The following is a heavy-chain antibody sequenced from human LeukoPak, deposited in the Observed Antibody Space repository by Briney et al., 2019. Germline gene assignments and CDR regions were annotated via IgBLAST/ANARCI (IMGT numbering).Heavy chain of an antibody. D-gene: IGHD5-12*01. CDR3: ATLRWARGYSGYANSYGMDV. J-gene: IGHJ6*02. CDR2: IYYSGST. CDR1: GGSISSGGYY. V-gene: IGHV4-31*03. Sequence: PSETLSLTCTVSGGSISSGGYYWSWIRQHPGKGLEWIGYIYYSGSTYYNPSLKSRVTISVDTFKNQFSLKLSSVTAADTAVYYCATLRWARGYSGYANSYGMDVWGQGTTVTVSS.